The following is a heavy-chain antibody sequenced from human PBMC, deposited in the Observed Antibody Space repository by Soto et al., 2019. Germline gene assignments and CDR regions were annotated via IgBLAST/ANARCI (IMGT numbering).Heavy chain of an antibody. V-gene: IGHV1-69*09. CDR1: GIMSSGYG. J-gene: IGHJ4*02. CDR3: ATMKRARLDS. D-gene: IGHD6-25*01. Sequence: QEQVVQSGPAMKEPGSSVNVSCRASGIMSSGYGFSWVRQAPGQGLEWVGRINPILDSTHYAQNLQGRVSITVDKSTDTAYLEVTSLRLEDTAIYFCATMKRARLDSWGRGTVVTVSS. CDR2: INPILDST.